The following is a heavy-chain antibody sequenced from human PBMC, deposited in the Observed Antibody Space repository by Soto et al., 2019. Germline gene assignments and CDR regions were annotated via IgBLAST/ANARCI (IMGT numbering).Heavy chain of an antibody. CDR1: GGSISSSSYY. Sequence: QLQLQESGPGLVKPSETLSLTCTVSGGSISSSSYYWGWIRQPPGKGLEWIGSIYYSGSTYYNPSLTSRVTISVDTSKNQFSLKLSSVTAADTAVYYCARNDIVVVVAATLDAFDIWGQGTMVTVSS. J-gene: IGHJ3*02. CDR2: IYYSGST. CDR3: ARNDIVVVVAATLDAFDI. D-gene: IGHD2-15*01. V-gene: IGHV4-39*01.